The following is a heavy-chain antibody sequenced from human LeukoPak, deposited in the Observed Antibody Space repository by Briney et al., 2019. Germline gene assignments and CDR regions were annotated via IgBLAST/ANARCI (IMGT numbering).Heavy chain of an antibody. CDR1: GFTFSSYT. J-gene: IGHJ6*03. V-gene: IGHV3-48*01. Sequence: GGSLRLSCAASGFTFSSYTMNWVRQPPGKGLEWVSNIGTSSTTIYYADSVKGRFTISRDNAKNSLYLQMNSLRADDTAVYYRARFAAGGSYYYYMDVWGKGTTVTVSS. D-gene: IGHD6-25*01. CDR2: IGTSSTTI. CDR3: ARFAAGGSYYYYMDV.